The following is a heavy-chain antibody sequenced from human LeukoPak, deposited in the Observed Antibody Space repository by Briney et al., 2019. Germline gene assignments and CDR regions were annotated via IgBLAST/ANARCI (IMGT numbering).Heavy chain of an antibody. Sequence: SVTVSFKSSGDTFSTYAFNWVRQAPGQGLEWMGRIIPAFGTTYYAQKFQDRVTITADRSTTTTYMALSSLGHEDTAVYYCARVSERDSSSLKYWGQGALVTVSS. J-gene: IGHJ4*02. CDR2: IIPAFGTT. V-gene: IGHV1-69*06. CDR1: GDTFSTYA. CDR3: ARVSERDSSSLKY. D-gene: IGHD3-22*01.